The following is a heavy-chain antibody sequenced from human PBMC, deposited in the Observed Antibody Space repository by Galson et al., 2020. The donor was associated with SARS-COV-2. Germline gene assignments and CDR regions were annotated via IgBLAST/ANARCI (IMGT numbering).Heavy chain of an antibody. J-gene: IGHJ4*02. CDR1: GFTFSSYA. CDR3: AKNEQRYSSGWYYFDY. Sequence: GGSLRLSCAASGFTFSSYAMSWVRQAPGKGLEWVSAISGSGGSTYYADSVKGRFTISRDNSKNTLYLQMNSLRAEDTAVYYCAKNEQRYSSGWYYFDYWGQGTLVTVSS. V-gene: IGHV3-23*01. CDR2: ISGSGGST. D-gene: IGHD6-19*01.